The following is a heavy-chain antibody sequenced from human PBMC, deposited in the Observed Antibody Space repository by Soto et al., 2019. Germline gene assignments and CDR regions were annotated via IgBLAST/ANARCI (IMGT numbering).Heavy chain of an antibody. CDR2: IYYSGST. D-gene: IGHD4-17*01. V-gene: IGHV4-61*01. J-gene: IGHJ6*02. Sequence: SETLSLTCTVSGGSVSSGIYYWSWIRQPPGKGLEWIGYIYYSGSTNYNPSLKSRVTISVDTSKNQFSLKLNSVTAADTAVYYCARVNYGNYYYYYGMDVWGQGTTVTVSS. CDR3: ARVNYGNYYYYYGMDV. CDR1: GGSVSSGIYY.